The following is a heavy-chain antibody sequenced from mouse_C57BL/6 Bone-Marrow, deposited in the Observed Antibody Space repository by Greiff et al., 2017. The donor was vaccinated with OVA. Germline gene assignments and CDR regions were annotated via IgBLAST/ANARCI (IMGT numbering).Heavy chain of an antibody. CDR1: GFTFSSYG. V-gene: IGHV5-6*01. D-gene: IGHD4-1*01. Sequence: EVKVVESGGDLVKPGGSLKLSCAASGFTFSSYGMSWVRQTPDNRLEWVATISSGGSYTSYPDSLKGRVNISRDNAKTTLYLQMSSLKSEDTAMYDCARPVDWDCYFDVWGRGTTVTVSA. CDR3: ARPVDWDCYFDV. J-gene: IGHJ1*03. CDR2: ISSGGSYT.